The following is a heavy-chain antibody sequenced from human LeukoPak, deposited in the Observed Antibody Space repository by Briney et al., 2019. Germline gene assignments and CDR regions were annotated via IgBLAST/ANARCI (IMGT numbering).Heavy chain of an antibody. CDR1: GYTFTSYG. Sequence: ASVKVSCKASGYTFTSYGINWVRQATGQGLEWMGWMNPNSGNTGYAQKFQGRVTMTRNTSISTAYMELSSLRSEDTAVYYCARGREYYDSSGYYYYYYGMDVWGQGTTVTVSS. CDR2: MNPNSGNT. D-gene: IGHD3-22*01. CDR3: ARGREYYDSSGYYYYYYGMDV. V-gene: IGHV1-8*01. J-gene: IGHJ6*02.